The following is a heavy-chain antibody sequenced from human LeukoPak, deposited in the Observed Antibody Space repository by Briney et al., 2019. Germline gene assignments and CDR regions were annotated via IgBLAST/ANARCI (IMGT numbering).Heavy chain of an antibody. CDR2: IYYSGST. D-gene: IGHD5-18*01. V-gene: IGHV4-39*01. Sequence: ETLSLTCTVSGGSISRSSYYWGWIRHPPGKGLEWNRLIYYSGSTYYKPSLNRRVAISVGTSKNQSSLKLSSVTAADAAVYYCARQLGYSYELYYFDYWGQGTLVTVSS. J-gene: IGHJ4*02. CDR3: ARQLGYSYELYYFDY. CDR1: GGSISRSSYY.